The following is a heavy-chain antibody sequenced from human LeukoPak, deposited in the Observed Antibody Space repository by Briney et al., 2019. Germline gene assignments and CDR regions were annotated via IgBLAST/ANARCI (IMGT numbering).Heavy chain of an antibody. D-gene: IGHD6-6*01. V-gene: IGHV7-4-1*02. CDR1: GYTFSSYA. CDR2: INTNTGNP. Sequence: ASVRVSCKASGYTFSSYAMNWVRQAPGQGLEWMGWINTNTGNPTYAQGFTGRFVFSLDTSVSTAYLQISSLKAEDTAVYYCARDIPYSSSSNNWFDPWGQGTLVTVSS. J-gene: IGHJ5*02. CDR3: ARDIPYSSSSNNWFDP.